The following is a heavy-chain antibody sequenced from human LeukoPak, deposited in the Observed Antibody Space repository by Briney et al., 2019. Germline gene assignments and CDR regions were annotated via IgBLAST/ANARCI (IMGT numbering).Heavy chain of an antibody. CDR2: INHSGST. J-gene: IGHJ4*02. CDR3: ARGGAYYYGSGSYRAFYSFDY. CDR1: GGSFSGYY. Sequence: SETLSLTCAVYGGSFSGYYWSWIRQPPGKGLEWIGEINHSGSTNYNPSLKSRVTISVDPSKNQFSLKLSSVTAADTAVYYCARGGAYYYGSGSYRAFYSFDYWGQGTLVTVSS. D-gene: IGHD3-10*01. V-gene: IGHV4-34*01.